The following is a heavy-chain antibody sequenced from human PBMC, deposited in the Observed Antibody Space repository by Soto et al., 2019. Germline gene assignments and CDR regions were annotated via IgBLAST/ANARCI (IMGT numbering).Heavy chain of an antibody. D-gene: IGHD3-10*01. CDR2: IYYSGST. Sequence: SETLSLTCTVSGGSISSYYWSWIRQPPGKGLEWIGYIYYSGSTNYNPSLKSRVTISVDTSKNQFSLKLSSVTAADTAVYYCARGGLVLLGFGEPNDYFDYWGQGTLVTVSS. V-gene: IGHV4-59*01. CDR3: ARGGLVLLGFGEPNDYFDY. CDR1: GGSISSYY. J-gene: IGHJ4*02.